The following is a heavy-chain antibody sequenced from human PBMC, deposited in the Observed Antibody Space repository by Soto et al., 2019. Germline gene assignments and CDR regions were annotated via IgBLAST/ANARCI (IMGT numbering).Heavy chain of an antibody. D-gene: IGHD3-3*01. CDR1: GYTFTYYD. J-gene: IGHJ5*01. CDR2: MNANTGVTKT. Sequence: QVQLVQSGAELKKPGASVRVSCKASGYTFTYYDINWVRQAAGQGLEWMGWMNANTGVTKTDYLRKFEGRLTMIRDISIGSAYLEIHILRSETTAVYYCARGASPDYSFWDNPGGDWFESWGHGSLVTVSS. V-gene: IGHV1-8*02. CDR3: ARGASPDYSFWDNPGGDWFES.